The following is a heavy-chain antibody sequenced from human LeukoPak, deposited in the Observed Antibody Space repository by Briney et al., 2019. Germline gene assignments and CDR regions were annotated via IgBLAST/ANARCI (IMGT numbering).Heavy chain of an antibody. V-gene: IGHV1-2*02. Sequence: ASVKASCKASVYTFTAHYIHWVRQAPGQGLEWMGWIDPTSGGTNYAQRFLGSVTMTGDTSINTAFMEVRRLRSDDTAIYYCARGRGTTMVRGVITNYFDLWGRGSLVTVSS. CDR2: IDPTSGGT. CDR1: VYTFTAHY. D-gene: IGHD3-10*01. J-gene: IGHJ2*01. CDR3: ARGRGTTMVRGVITNYFDL.